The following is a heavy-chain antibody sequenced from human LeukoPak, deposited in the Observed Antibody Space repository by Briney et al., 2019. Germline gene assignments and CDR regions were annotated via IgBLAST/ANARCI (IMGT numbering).Heavy chain of an antibody. J-gene: IGHJ5*02. V-gene: IGHV4-38-2*02. D-gene: IGHD3-9*01. CDR3: ARTGKTYYDILTGYYNAENWFDP. CDR2: IYHSGST. CDR1: GGSISSYY. Sequence: SETLSLTCTVSGGSISSYYWGWIRQPPGKGLEWIGSIYHSGSTYYNPSLKSRVTISVDTSKNQFSLKLSSVTAADTAVYYCARTGKTYYDILTGYYNAENWFDPWGQGTLVTVSS.